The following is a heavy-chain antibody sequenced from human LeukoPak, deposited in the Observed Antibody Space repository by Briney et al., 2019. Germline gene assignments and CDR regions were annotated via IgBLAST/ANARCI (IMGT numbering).Heavy chain of an antibody. CDR3: AKASSILYDAFDI. V-gene: IGHV3-9*01. J-gene: IGHJ3*02. D-gene: IGHD3-10*01. Sequence: PGGSQRLSCAASGFTFDDYAMHWVRQAPGKGLEWVSGISWNSGSIGYADSVKGRFTISRDNAKNSLYLQMNSLRAEDTALYYCAKASSILYDAFDIWGQGTMVTVSS. CDR1: GFTFDDYA. CDR2: ISWNSGSI.